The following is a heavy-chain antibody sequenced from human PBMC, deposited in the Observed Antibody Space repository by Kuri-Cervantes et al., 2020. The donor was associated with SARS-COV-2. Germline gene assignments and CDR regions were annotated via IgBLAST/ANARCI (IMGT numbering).Heavy chain of an antibody. D-gene: IGHD1-1*01. J-gene: IGHJ4*02. Sequence: SVKVSCKASGGGFSTSAINWVRQAPGQGLEWMGNIIPLFATPNYAQKFQGRVTITADELTSTVYMEFSSLRFQDTAVYYCARVQSATGTQFFFDYWSQGTLVTVSS. CDR1: GGGFSTSA. CDR2: IIPLFATP. CDR3: ARVQSATGTQFFFDY. V-gene: IGHV1-69*13.